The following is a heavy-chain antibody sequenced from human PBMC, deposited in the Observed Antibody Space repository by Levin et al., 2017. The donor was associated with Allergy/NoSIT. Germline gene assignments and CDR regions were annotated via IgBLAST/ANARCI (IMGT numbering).Heavy chain of an antibody. D-gene: IGHD3/OR15-3a*01. V-gene: IGHV3-49*03. CDR3: TRVDFRPGPYFDY. CDR2: IRSKAYGGTT. J-gene: IGHJ4*02. CDR1: GFSFGDYA. Sequence: GGSLRLSCTASGFSFGDYAMSWFRQAPGKGLEWVGFIRSKAYGGTTEYAASVKGRFTISRDDSKSIAYLQMNSLKTEDTAVYYCTRVDFRPGPYFDYWGQGTLVTVS.